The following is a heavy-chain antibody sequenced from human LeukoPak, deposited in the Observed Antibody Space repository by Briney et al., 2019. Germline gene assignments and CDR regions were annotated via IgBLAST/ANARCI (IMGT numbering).Heavy chain of an antibody. CDR3: ARRIAVAGTSWFDP. V-gene: IGHV4-59*08. CDR1: GGSISSYY. D-gene: IGHD6-19*01. CDR2: IYYSGST. Sequence: SETLSLTCTVSGGSISSYYWSWIRQPPGKGLEWIGYIYYSGSTNYNPSLKSRVTISVDTSKNQFSLKLSSVTAADTAVYYCARRIAVAGTSWFDPWGQGTLVTVSS. J-gene: IGHJ5*02.